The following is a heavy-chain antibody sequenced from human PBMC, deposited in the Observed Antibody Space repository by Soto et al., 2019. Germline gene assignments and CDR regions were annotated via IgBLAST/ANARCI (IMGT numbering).Heavy chain of an antibody. Sequence: QVQLVESGGGVVQPGRSLRLSCAASGFTFSSYGMHWVRQAPGKGLEWVAVISYDGSNKYYADSVKGRFTISRDNSKNTLYLQMNSLRAEDTAVYYCAKDLEYSSSPEDYWGQGTLVTVSS. D-gene: IGHD6-6*01. CDR2: ISYDGSNK. V-gene: IGHV3-30*18. J-gene: IGHJ4*02. CDR3: AKDLEYSSSPEDY. CDR1: GFTFSSYG.